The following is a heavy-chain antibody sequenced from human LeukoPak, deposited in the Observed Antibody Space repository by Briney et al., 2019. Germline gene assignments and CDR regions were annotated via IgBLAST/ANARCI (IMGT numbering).Heavy chain of an antibody. CDR1: GYTFNHHG. CDR2: ISCYNGDT. V-gene: IGHV1-18*01. CDR3: ARDPSNSSGYHAHFDS. J-gene: IGHJ4*02. Sequence: SVKVSCKASGYTFNHHGISWVRQAPGQGLEWMGWISCYNGDTMFAQNVQGRVTMTTDTSTRTVYIEVRSLRSDDTAMYYCARDPSNSSGYHAHFDSWGQGTLVTVSS. D-gene: IGHD3-22*01.